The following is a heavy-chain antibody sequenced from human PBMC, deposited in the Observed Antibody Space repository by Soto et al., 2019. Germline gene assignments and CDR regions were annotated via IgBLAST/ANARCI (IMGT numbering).Heavy chain of an antibody. V-gene: IGHV1-69*01. CDR1: GGTFNRYT. CDR2: IIPIFGTA. Sequence: VQLVQSGAEVKKPGSSVKLSCKASGGTFNRYTISWVRQAPGQGLEWMGGIIPIFGTATYAKKFQGRVEMIADASTSAAYMELRSLRSEATAVYYCALWGFRDGNNSKYNYSGMDVWGEWTTVTVSS. J-gene: IGHJ6*04. D-gene: IGHD1-20*01. CDR3: ALWGFRDGNNSKYNYSGMDV.